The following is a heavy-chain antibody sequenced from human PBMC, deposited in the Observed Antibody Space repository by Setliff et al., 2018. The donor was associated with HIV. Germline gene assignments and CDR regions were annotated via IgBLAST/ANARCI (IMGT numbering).Heavy chain of an antibody. D-gene: IGHD3-16*01. CDR1: GDSISSGSYY. CDR2: IHTTGST. Sequence: LSLTCSVSGDSISSGSYYWSWIRLPAGKGLEWIGQIHTTGSTNYNPSLKSPVTISMDTPKNQFSLNLNSVTATDTAVYYCAKRTFGSGRLDPWGQGTLVTVSS. V-gene: IGHV4-61*09. CDR3: AKRTFGSGRLDP. J-gene: IGHJ5*02.